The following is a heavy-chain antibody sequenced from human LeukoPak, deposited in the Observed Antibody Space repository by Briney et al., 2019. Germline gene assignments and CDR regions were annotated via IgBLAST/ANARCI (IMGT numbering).Heavy chain of an antibody. J-gene: IGHJ1*01. CDR1: GFTFGDYP. D-gene: IGHD4-11*01. CDR3: SIDPDDYSTLGF. V-gene: IGHV3-49*04. CDR2: IRNKAYGGTT. Sequence: GGSLRLSCRASGFTFGDYPMSWVRQTPGKGLEWVGLIRNKAYGGTTEYAASVKGRFIISRDDSKSIAYLQMNSLKTEDTAVYYCSIDPDDYSTLGFWGQGTLVTVSS.